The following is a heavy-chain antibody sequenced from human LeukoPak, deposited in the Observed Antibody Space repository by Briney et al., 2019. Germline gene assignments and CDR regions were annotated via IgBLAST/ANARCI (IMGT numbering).Heavy chain of an antibody. CDR2: IYSGGST. V-gene: IGHV3-53*01. D-gene: IGHD5-18*01. Sequence: PGGSLRFSCAASGFTVSSNYMSWVRQAPGKGLEWVSVIYSGGSTYYTDSVKGRFTISRDNSKNTLYLQMNSLRAEDTAVYYCARSGYSYGWDFEYWGQGTLVTVSS. J-gene: IGHJ4*02. CDR1: GFTVSSNY. CDR3: ARSGYSYGWDFEY.